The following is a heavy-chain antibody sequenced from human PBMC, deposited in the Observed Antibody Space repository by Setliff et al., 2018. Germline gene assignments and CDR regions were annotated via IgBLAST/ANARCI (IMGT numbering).Heavy chain of an antibody. CDR2: FDPEDGET. CDR3: ASRTISPAYSSSYPPNY. D-gene: IGHD6-13*01. Sequence: ASVKVSCKVSGYTLTELSRHWVRQAPGKGLEWMGGFDPEDGETIYAQKFQGRVTMTEDTSTDTAYMELNSLRAEDTAVYYCASRTISPAYSSSYPPNYWGQGTLVTVSS. CDR1: GYTLTELS. J-gene: IGHJ4*02. V-gene: IGHV1-24*01.